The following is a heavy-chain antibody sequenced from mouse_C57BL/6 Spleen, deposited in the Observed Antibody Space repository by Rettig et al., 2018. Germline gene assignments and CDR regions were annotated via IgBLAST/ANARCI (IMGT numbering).Heavy chain of an antibody. V-gene: IGHV1-64*01. Sequence: QVHLQQPGAELVKPGASVKLSFKASGYTFTSYWMHWVNQRPGKGLEWIGMIHPNSGYINFNEKIKNKATLTVDKSSSTAYMQLSSLTSEDSAVYYCANYFSSSYDFWGQGTTLTVSS. CDR2: IHPNSGYI. CDR3: ANYFSSSYDF. J-gene: IGHJ2*01. CDR1: GYTFTSYW. D-gene: IGHD1-1*01.